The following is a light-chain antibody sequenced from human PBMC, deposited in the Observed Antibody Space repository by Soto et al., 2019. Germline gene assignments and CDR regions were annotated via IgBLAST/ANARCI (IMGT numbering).Light chain of an antibody. Sequence: QSALTQPASVSGSPGQSITISCTGTSSDVGGYNSVSWYQQHPGKAPKLMIYDVSNRPLGVSNRFSGSKSGNTASLTISGLQAEDEGDYYCCSYTRSSTRVFGTGTKVTVL. J-gene: IGLJ1*01. CDR1: SSDVGGYNS. V-gene: IGLV2-14*03. CDR3: CSYTRSSTRV. CDR2: DVS.